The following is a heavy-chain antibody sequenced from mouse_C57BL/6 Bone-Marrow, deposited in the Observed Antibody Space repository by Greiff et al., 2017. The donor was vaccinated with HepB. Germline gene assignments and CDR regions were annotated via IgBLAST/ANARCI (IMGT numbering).Heavy chain of an antibody. CDR2: IYPSDSET. J-gene: IGHJ4*01. V-gene: IGHV1-61*01. CDR3: ARLDDWDY. CDR1: GYTFTSYW. D-gene: IGHD2-4*01. Sequence: QVQLKQPGAELVRPGSSVKLSCKASGYTFTSYWMDWVKQRPGQGLEWIGNIYPSDSETHYNQKFKDKATLTVDKSSSTAYMQLSSLTSEDSAVYYCARLDDWDYWGQGTSVTVSS.